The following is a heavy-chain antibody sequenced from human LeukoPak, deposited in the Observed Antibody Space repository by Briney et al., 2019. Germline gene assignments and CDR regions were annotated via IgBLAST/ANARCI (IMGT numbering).Heavy chain of an antibody. V-gene: IGHV3-23*01. Sequence: GGSLRLSCAASGFTFSSYAMSWVRQAPGKGLEWVSAISGSGGSTYYADSVKGRFTISRDISKNTLYLQMNSLRAEDTALYYCAKDSLPSYGGYFDYWGQGTLVTVSS. CDR3: AKDSLPSYGGYFDY. J-gene: IGHJ4*02. CDR2: ISGSGGST. CDR1: GFTFSSYA. D-gene: IGHD3-16*01.